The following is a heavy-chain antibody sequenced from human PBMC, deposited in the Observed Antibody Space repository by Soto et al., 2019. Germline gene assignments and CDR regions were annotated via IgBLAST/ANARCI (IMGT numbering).Heavy chain of an antibody. J-gene: IGHJ5*02. CDR3: ARVRRYFDWLSHHWFDP. D-gene: IGHD3-9*01. CDR1: GGSFSDYY. CDR2: INPSGNT. V-gene: IGHV4-34*01. Sequence: QVQLQQWGAGLLKPSETLSLTCAVYGGSFSDYYWTWIRQSPGEGLEWIAEINPSGNTNYNPSLKSRVTISVDTSKNQFSLRLSDVTAADTAVYYCARVRRYFDWLSHHWFDPCGQGTLVTVSS.